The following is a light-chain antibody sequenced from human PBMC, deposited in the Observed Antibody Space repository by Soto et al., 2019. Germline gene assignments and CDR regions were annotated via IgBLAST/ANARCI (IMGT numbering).Light chain of an antibody. CDR2: DVN. CDR1: RSDIGDYNF. J-gene: IGLJ2*01. V-gene: IGLV2-14*03. Sequence: QSALTQPASVSGSPGQSITISCTGTRSDIGDYNFVSWYQQHPGEVPKLILYDVNVRPSGVSNRFSGSKSGNTASLTISGLQAEDEDDYYCTSWTTSTTMIFGGGTKLTVL. CDR3: TSWTTSTTMI.